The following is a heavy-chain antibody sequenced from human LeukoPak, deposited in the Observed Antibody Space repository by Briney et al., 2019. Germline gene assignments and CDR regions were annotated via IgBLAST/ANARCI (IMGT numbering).Heavy chain of an antibody. D-gene: IGHD3-3*01. J-gene: IGHJ4*02. CDR2: IYPLDSTT. Sequence: GESLKISCKSSGYTFTHDWIGWVRQMPGKGLEWMGIIYPLDSTTRYSPAFEGQVTISVDKSITTAYLQWSSLKASDTAMYYCARRAIIQGTSALDFWGQGTVVIVSS. CDR1: GYTFTHDW. CDR3: ARRAIIQGTSALDF. V-gene: IGHV5-51*01.